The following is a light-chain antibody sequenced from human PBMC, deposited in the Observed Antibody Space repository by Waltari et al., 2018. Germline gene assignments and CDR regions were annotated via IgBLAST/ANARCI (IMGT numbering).Light chain of an antibody. J-gene: IGKJ1*01. V-gene: IGKV3-20*01. CDR2: GAS. Sequence: CRAMQGVTTNYLAWYQQKPGQAPRLLSYGASSRATSIPDRFSGSGSGTDFTLTISRLEPEDFAVYYCQQYGSSPRTFGQGTKVEIK. CDR3: QQYGSSPRT. CDR1: QGVTTNY.